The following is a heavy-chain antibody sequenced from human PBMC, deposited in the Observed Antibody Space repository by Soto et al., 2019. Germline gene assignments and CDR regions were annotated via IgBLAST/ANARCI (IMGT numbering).Heavy chain of an antibody. J-gene: IGHJ4*02. CDR2: ISYDGNNK. CDR1: GFTFSSYP. Sequence: GGSLRLSCAASGFTFSSYPMHWVRQAPGKGLAWVATISYDGNNKYYADSVKGRLTISRDNSKLFLQMNSLRPEDTAVYYCARAPLVSNWNECFDYWGQGPLVTVSS. CDR3: ARAPLVSNWNECFDY. V-gene: IGHV3-30-3*01. D-gene: IGHD1-1*01.